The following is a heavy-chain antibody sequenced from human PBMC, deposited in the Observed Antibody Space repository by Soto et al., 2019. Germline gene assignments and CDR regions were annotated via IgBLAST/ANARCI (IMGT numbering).Heavy chain of an antibody. D-gene: IGHD1-7*01. V-gene: IGHV1-58*02. Sequence: PPASVKVSCKASGFTFTSSAMQWVRQARGQRLEWIGWIVVGSGNTNYAQKFQERVTITRDMSTSTAYMELSSLRSEDTAVYYCAALPLGLELRGKYFDYWGQGTLVTVSS. J-gene: IGHJ4*02. CDR3: AALPLGLELRGKYFDY. CDR1: GFTFTSSA. CDR2: IVVGSGNT.